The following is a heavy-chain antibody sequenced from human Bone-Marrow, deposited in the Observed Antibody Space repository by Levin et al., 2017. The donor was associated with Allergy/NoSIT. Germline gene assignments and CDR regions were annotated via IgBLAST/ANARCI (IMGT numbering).Heavy chain of an antibody. CDR3: AKGRGMAMIKGIIDY. CDR2: ISWNSGSI. J-gene: IGHJ4*02. CDR1: GFRFDDSA. V-gene: IGHV3-9*01. Sequence: GGSLRLSCAASGFRFDDSAMHWVRQAPGKGLEWVSGISWNSGSIYYADSVKGRFTISRDNAKNSLFLQMNSLRAEDTALSYCAKGRGMAMIKGIIDYWGQGTLVTVSS. D-gene: IGHD3-16*01.